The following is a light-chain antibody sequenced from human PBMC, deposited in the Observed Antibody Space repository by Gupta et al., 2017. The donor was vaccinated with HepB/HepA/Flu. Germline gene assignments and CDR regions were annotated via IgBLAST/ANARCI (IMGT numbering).Light chain of an antibody. Sequence: DVVMTQSPLSLPVTPGEPASISCRSSQSLIHTNGNNYLEWYLQRPGQSPQLLIYLASKRASGVPDRFSGSGSGTDFTLKSSRGEAEDVGVYYCMQYLLMWTFGQGTKVEIK. CDR1: QSLIHTNGNNY. J-gene: IGKJ1*01. V-gene: IGKV2-28*01. CDR2: LAS. CDR3: MQYLLMWT.